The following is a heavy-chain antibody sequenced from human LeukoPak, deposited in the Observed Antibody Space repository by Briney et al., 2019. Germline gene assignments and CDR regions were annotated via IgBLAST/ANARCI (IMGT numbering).Heavy chain of an antibody. Sequence: TGGSLRLSCAASGFTFSSYSMNWVRQAPGKGLEWLSYISGNGGVIQYADSVKGRFTISRDNAKNLLYLQMDSLRVEDTAIYYCARDPRTVRIWGQGTLVTVSS. V-gene: IGHV3-48*04. CDR2: ISGNGGVI. CDR1: GFTFSSYS. CDR3: ARDPRTVRI. D-gene: IGHD1-1*01. J-gene: IGHJ4*02.